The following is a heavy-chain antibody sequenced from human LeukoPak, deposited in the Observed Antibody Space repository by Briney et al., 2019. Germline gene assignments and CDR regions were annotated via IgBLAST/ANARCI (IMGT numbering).Heavy chain of an antibody. Sequence: SETLSLTCTVSGGSISSYYWGWIRQPPGKGLEWIGYIYHSGSTYYNPSLKSRITISVDTSKNQFSLKLSSVTAADTAVYYCARPIAAAGLRFSFDYWGQGTLVTVSS. D-gene: IGHD6-13*01. CDR2: IYHSGST. CDR1: GGSISSYY. V-gene: IGHV4-59*08. CDR3: ARPIAAAGLRFSFDY. J-gene: IGHJ4*02.